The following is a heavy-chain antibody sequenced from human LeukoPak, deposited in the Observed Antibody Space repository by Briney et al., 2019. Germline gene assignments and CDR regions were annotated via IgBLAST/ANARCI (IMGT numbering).Heavy chain of an antibody. CDR2: IIPIFGTA. D-gene: IGHD6-6*01. CDR3: ARGFSVRPTNLENSSSSHFDY. Sequence: ASVKVSCKASGGTFSSYAISWVRQAPGQGLEWMGGIIPIFGTANYAQKFQGRVTITADESTSTAYMELSSLRSEDTAVYYCARGFSVRPTNLENSSSSHFDYWGQGTLVTVSS. CDR1: GGTFSSYA. V-gene: IGHV1-69*13. J-gene: IGHJ4*02.